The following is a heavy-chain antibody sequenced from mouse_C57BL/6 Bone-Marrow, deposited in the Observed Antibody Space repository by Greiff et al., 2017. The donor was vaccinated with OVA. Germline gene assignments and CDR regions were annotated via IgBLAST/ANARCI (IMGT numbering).Heavy chain of an antibody. V-gene: IGHV5-12*01. CDR2: ISNGGGST. J-gene: IGHJ1*03. CDR3: ARLTTVVAPPAFDV. CDR1: GFTFSDYY. D-gene: IGHD1-1*01. Sequence: EVKLEESGGGLVQPGGSLKLSCAASGFTFSDYYMYWVRQTPEKRLEWVAYISNGGGSTYYPDTVKGRFTISRDNAKNTLYLQMSRLKSEDTAMYYCARLTTVVAPPAFDVWGTGTTVTVSS.